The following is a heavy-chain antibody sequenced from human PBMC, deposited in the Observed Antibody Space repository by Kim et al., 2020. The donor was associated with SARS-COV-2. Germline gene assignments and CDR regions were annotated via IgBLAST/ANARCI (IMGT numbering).Heavy chain of an antibody. Sequence: GGSLRLSCTASGFTFSSHWMHWVRQAPGKGLMWVARINPDGTSTSYADSVKGRFTISRDNARNTLYLQVNSLRVEDTAVYYCTRDSYCDVSRCARLRHVYYGMGVWGQGTTVTVSS. D-gene: IGHD2-21*01. CDR1: GFTFSSHW. CDR2: INPDGTST. V-gene: IGHV3-74*01. CDR3: TRDSYCDVSRCARLRHVYYGMGV. J-gene: IGHJ6*02.